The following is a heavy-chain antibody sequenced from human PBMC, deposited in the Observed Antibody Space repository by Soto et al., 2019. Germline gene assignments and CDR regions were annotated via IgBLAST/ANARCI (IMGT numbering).Heavy chain of an antibody. Sequence: GPLRLPCAASGFTFSSHAMSWIRQAPGKGLEWVSAISGSGGSTYYADSGKGRFTISRDNSKNTLYLQMNSLRAEDTAVYYCAKDGAVVPAAMYGYWGQGTLVTVSS. J-gene: IGHJ4*02. CDR3: AKDGAVVPAAMYGY. V-gene: IGHV3-23*01. D-gene: IGHD2-2*01. CDR2: ISGSGGST. CDR1: GFTFSSHA.